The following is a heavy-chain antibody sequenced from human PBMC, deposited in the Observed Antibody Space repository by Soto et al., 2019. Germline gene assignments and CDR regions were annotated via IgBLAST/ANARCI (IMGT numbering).Heavy chain of an antibody. J-gene: IGHJ5*02. CDR1: GYTFTSYA. CDR2: INAGNGNT. Sequence: QVQLVQSGAEVKKPGASVKVACKASGYTFTSYAMHWVRQAPGQRLEWMGWINAGNGNTKYSQKFQGRVTITRDTSASTAYMELSSLRSEDTAVYYCARGYGGPIGWFDPWGQGTLVTVSS. D-gene: IGHD3-16*01. V-gene: IGHV1-3*01. CDR3: ARGYGGPIGWFDP.